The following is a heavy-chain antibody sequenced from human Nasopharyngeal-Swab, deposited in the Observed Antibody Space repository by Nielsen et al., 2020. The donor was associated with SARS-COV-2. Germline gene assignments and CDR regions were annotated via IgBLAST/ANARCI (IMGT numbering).Heavy chain of an antibody. D-gene: IGHD6-13*01. CDR1: GFTFSSYG. CDR3: AREGAAAVHPLDY. J-gene: IGHJ4*02. CDR2: IWYDGSNK. Sequence: GGSLSLSCAASGFTFSSYGMHWVRQAPGKGLEWVAVIWYDGSNKYYADSVKGRFTISRDNSKNTLYLQMNSLRAEDTAVYYCAREGAAAVHPLDYWGQGTLVTVSS. V-gene: IGHV3-33*01.